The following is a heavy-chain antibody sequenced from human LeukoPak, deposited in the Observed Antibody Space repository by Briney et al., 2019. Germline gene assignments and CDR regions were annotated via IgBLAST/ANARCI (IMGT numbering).Heavy chain of an antibody. V-gene: IGHV1-8*01. CDR2: MNPNSGNT. J-gene: IGHJ4*02. CDR3: ARGAGSGPPVPDY. D-gene: IGHD6-19*01. Sequence: SSVKVSFKTSVYTLTSYDINSVRQATGQGLEWMGWMNPNSGNTDYAQKFQGRVTMTRNTSISTAYMELSSLRSEDTAVYYCARGAGSGPPVPDYWGQGTLVTVSS. CDR1: VYTLTSYD.